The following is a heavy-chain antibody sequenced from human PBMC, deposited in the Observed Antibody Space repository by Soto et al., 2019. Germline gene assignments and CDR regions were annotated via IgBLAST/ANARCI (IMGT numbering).Heavy chain of an antibody. CDR2: INPSGGST. V-gene: IGHV1-46*03. J-gene: IGHJ6*02. Sequence: QVQLVQSGAEVKKPGASVKVSCKASGYTFTSYYMHWVRQAPGQGLEWMGIINPSGGSTSYAQKFQGSVTMTRDTSTSTVYMELSSLRSEDTAVYYCARWGALDGMDVWGQGTTVTVSS. CDR1: GYTFTSYY. CDR3: ARWGALDGMDV. D-gene: IGHD3-16*01.